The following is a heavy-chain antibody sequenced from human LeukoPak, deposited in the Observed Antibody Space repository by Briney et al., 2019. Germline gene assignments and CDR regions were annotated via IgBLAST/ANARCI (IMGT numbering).Heavy chain of an antibody. Sequence: PSETLSLTCTVSGGSISSSSYYWGWIRQPPGKGLEWIGSIYYSGSTYYNPSLKSRVTISVDTSKNQFSLKLSSVTAADTAVYYCARLEYCSGGSHQGCYYFDYWGQGTLVTVSS. J-gene: IGHJ4*02. V-gene: IGHV4-39*07. CDR3: ARLEYCSGGSHQGCYYFDY. D-gene: IGHD2-15*01. CDR2: IYYSGST. CDR1: GGSISSSSYY.